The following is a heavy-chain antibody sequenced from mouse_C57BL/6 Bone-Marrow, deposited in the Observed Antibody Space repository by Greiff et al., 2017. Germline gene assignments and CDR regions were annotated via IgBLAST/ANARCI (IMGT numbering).Heavy chain of an antibody. D-gene: IGHD1-1*01. CDR1: GYTFTSYW. CDR2: IDPNSGGT. Sequence: QVQLQQPGAELVKPGASVKLSCKASGYTFTSYWMHWVKQRPGRGLEWIGKIDPNSGGTKYNEKFKSKATLTADKSSSTAYMQLSSLTSEDSAVYYCARRDYGSSYGAMANWGQGTSVSVTS. CDR3: ARRDYGSSYGAMAN. J-gene: IGHJ4*01. V-gene: IGHV1-72*01.